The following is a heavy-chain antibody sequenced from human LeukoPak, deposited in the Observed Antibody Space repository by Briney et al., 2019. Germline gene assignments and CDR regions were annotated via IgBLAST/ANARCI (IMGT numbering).Heavy chain of an antibody. CDR2: ISSSSSYI. CDR1: GFTFSSYS. J-gene: IGHJ3*02. V-gene: IGHV3-21*01. Sequence: PGGSLRLSCAASGFTFSSYSMNWVRQAPGKGLEWVSSISSSSSYIYYADSVKGRFTISRDNAKNSLYLQMNSLRAEDTAVYYCARVNLRRDYYDSSGYYHVEGAFDIWGQGTMVTVSS. CDR3: ARVNLRRDYYDSSGYYHVEGAFDI. D-gene: IGHD3-22*01.